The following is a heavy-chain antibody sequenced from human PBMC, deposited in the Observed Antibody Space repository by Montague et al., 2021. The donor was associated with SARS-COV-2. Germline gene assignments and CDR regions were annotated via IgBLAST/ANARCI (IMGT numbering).Heavy chain of an antibody. CDR1: GFTFSSYA. V-gene: IGHV3-30*04. CDR2: ISFNGSKK. D-gene: IGHD3-16*02. Sequence: SLRLSCAASGFTFSSYAMHWVRQAPGKGLEWVAVISFNGSKKYYADSVKGRFTISRDNSKNTLYLQMNSLRAEDTAVYYCARDNYDYVWGSYRYIYWGQGTLVTVSS. CDR3: ARDNYDYVWGSYRYIY. J-gene: IGHJ4*02.